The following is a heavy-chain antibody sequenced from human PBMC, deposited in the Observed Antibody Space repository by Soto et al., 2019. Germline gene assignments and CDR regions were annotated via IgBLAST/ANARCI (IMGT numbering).Heavy chain of an antibody. CDR1: GFTFSSYA. CDR2: ISYDGSNK. J-gene: IGHJ4*02. Sequence: QVQLVESGGGVVQPGRSLRLSCAASGFTFSSYAMHWVRQAPGKGLEWVAVISYDGSNKYYADSVKGRFTISRDNSKNTLYLQMNSLRAEDTAVYYCAGDRGGTEPPFDYWGQGTLVTVSS. D-gene: IGHD1-1*01. CDR3: AGDRGGTEPPFDY. V-gene: IGHV3-30-3*01.